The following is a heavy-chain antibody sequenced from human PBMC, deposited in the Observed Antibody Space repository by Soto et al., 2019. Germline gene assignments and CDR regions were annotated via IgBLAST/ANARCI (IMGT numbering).Heavy chain of an antibody. V-gene: IGHV1-3*01. D-gene: IGHD1-26*01. CDR2: INAGNGNT. J-gene: IGHJ3*02. CDR1: GYTFTSYA. Sequence: ASGKVSCKASGYTFTSYAMHWVRQARGERLEWMGWINAGNGNTKYSQKFQGRVTITRDTSASTAYMELSSLRSEDTAVYYCARVRVWWELREGAFDIWGQGTMVTVSS. CDR3: ARVRVWWELREGAFDI.